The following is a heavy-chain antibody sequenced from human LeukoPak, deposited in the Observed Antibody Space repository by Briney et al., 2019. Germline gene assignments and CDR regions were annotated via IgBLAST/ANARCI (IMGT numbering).Heavy chain of an antibody. Sequence: GGSLRLSCAASGFTFNNYAMSWVRQAPGKGLEWVSAISGSGVSTYYADSVKGRFTISRDTSKNTLYLQMSSLLPEDTALYYCANSGGTWRLDNWGQGTWVTVSS. D-gene: IGHD6-25*01. J-gene: IGHJ4*02. CDR2: ISGSGVST. CDR1: GFTFNNYA. CDR3: ANSGGTWRLDN. V-gene: IGHV3-23*01.